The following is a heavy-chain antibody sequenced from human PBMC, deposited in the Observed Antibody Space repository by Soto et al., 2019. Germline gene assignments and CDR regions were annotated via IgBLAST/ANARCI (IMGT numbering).Heavy chain of an antibody. D-gene: IGHD2-8*01. CDR3: ARSPNPVTGWFDP. J-gene: IGHJ5*02. CDR2: ISSSSSYI. CDR1: GFTFSSYS. V-gene: IGHV3-21*01. Sequence: NPVGSLRLFCAASGFTFSSYSMNWVRQAPGKGLEWVSSISSSSSYIYYADSVKGRFTISRDNARNSLYLQMNSLRAEDTAVYYCARSPNPVTGWFDPWGQGTLVTVSS.